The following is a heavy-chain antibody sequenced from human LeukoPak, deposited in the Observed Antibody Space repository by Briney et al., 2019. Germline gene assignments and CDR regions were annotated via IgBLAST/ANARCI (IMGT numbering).Heavy chain of an antibody. CDR1: GFTFSSYG. V-gene: IGHV3-30*03. Sequence: GGSLRLSCAASGFTFSSYGMHWVRQAPGKGLERVAVISYDGSNKYYADSVKGRFTISRDNSKNTLYLQMNSLRAEDTAVYYCATGSSSPYYYYGMDVWGKGTTVTVSS. J-gene: IGHJ6*04. CDR2: ISYDGSNK. D-gene: IGHD3-10*01. CDR3: ATGSSSPYYYYGMDV.